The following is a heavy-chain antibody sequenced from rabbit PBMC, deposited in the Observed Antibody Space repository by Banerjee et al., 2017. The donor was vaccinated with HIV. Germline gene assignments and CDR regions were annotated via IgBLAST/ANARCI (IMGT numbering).Heavy chain of an antibody. J-gene: IGHJ4*01. Sequence: QEQLVEYGGDLVKPGASLTLTCTASEIDFSSGYWICWVRQAPGKGLEWIGCIYSGSSDITYYASWAKGRCTISKTSSTTVTLQMTSLTAADTATYFCARVIDAGYGYGDLWGPGTLVTVS. CDR3: ARVIDAGYGYGDL. CDR1: EIDFSSGYW. CDR2: IYSGSSDIT. V-gene: IGHV1S45*01. D-gene: IGHD6-1*01.